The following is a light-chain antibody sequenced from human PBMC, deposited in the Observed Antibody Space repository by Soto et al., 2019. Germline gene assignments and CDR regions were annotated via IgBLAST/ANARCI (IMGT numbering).Light chain of an antibody. V-gene: IGLV1-36*01. Sequence: QSVLTQAPSVSEAPRQRVTISCSGSSSNIGDNAVNWYQQLPGEAPKLLIYYDDLLPSGVSDRFSGSKSGTSASLVISGLGSEDEADYFCAAWDDSLNGFVFGTGTKVTVL. J-gene: IGLJ1*01. CDR2: YDD. CDR1: SSNIGDNA. CDR3: AAWDDSLNGFV.